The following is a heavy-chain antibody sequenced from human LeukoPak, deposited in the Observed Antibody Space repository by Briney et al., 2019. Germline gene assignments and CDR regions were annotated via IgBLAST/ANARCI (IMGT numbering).Heavy chain of an antibody. CDR3: TRGYSYGYH. CDR1: GFTFGDYA. V-gene: IGHV3-49*03. CDR2: IRSKGHGEAT. Sequence: GGSLRLSCTASGFTFGDYAMSWFRQAPGKGLEWVGFIRSKGHGEATEYAASVKGRFTFSRDDSKSIAYLQMNSLKSEDTAVYYCTRGYSYGYHWGQGTLVTVSS. J-gene: IGHJ4*02. D-gene: IGHD5-12*01.